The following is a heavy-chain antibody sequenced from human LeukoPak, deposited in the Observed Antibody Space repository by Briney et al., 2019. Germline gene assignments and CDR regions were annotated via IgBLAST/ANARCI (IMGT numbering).Heavy chain of an antibody. J-gene: IGHJ4*02. CDR3: AKTPI. CDR1: GFTFSSYG. CDR2: ISYDGSNK. Sequence: GRSLRLSCAASGFTFSSYGMHWVRQAPGKGLEWVAVISYDGSNKYYADSVKGRFTISRDSSKNTLYLQMNSLRAEDTAVYYCAKTPIWGQGTLVTVSS. V-gene: IGHV3-30*18.